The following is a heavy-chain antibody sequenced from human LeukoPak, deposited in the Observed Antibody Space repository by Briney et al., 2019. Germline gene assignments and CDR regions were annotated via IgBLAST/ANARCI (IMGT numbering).Heavy chain of an antibody. D-gene: IGHD3-22*01. CDR1: GFTFSSYG. V-gene: IGHV3-23*01. J-gene: IGHJ4*02. CDR3: AKDRYDSSGFYYPLDY. Sequence: RGSLRLSCAASGFTFSSYGMSGVRQTPGKGLEWASVIRGRGGTVYYADSVKGRFTISRDNSRNTLFLQMNSLRAEDTAVYYCAKDRYDSSGFYYPLDYWGPGTLVTVSS. CDR2: IRGRGGTV.